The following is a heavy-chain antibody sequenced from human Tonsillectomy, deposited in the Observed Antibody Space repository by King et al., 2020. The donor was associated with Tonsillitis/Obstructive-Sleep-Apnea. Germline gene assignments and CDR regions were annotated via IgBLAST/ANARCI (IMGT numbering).Heavy chain of an antibody. CDR3: ARGGTTASYYYMDV. V-gene: IGHV1-18*01. J-gene: IGHJ6*03. Sequence: VQLVQSGAEVKKPGASVKVSCKASCYTFISYGISWLRQAPGQGLEGLGWINVYNGNTNYAQKFQGRVIMTTDTSTSTAYMERRSLRSADTAVYYCARGGTTASYYYMDVWGKGTTVTVSS. CDR2: INVYNGNT. CDR1: CYTFISYG. D-gene: IGHD1-7*01.